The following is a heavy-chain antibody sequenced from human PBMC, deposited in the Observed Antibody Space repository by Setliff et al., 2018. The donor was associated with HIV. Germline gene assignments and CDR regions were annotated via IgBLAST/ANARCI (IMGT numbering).Heavy chain of an antibody. Sequence: SETLSLTCTVSGGSISSHCWSWIRQSPGEALEWIGYIYSSGSIIYNPSLKSRVTMSVDTSQNQVSLDLESVTAADTAVYFCVRRVSHGSQPSYFDYWGQGTLVTVSS. CDR1: GGSISSHC. J-gene: IGHJ4*02. CDR2: IYSSGSI. D-gene: IGHD3-10*01. V-gene: IGHV4-59*08. CDR3: VRRVSHGSQPSYFDY.